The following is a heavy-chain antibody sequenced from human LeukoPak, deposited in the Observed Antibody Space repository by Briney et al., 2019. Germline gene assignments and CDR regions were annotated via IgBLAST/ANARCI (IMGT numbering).Heavy chain of an antibody. CDR1: GGTFSSYA. CDR3: AGRGIGAQEYYFDY. V-gene: IGHV1-69*13. J-gene: IGHJ4*02. Sequence: ASVKVSCTASGGTFSSYAISWVRQAPGQGLEWMGGIIPIFGTANYAQKFQGRVTITADESTSTAYMELSRLRSDDTAVYYCAGRGIGAQEYYFDYWGQGTLVTVSS. CDR2: IIPIFGTA. D-gene: IGHD3-16*01.